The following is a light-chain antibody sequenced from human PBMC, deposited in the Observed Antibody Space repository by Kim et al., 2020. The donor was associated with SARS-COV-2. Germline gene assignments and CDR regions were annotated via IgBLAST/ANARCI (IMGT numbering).Light chain of an antibody. CDR1: SSDVGTYNH. J-gene: IGLJ1*01. Sequence: QSALTQTPSVSGSPGQSVTISCTGTSSDVGTYNHVSWYQQPPGTAPKLMIFEVSNRPSGVPDRFSGSKSDNTASLTISGLQAEDEADYYCCSDTSSNTYVFGTGTKVTVL. CDR2: EVS. V-gene: IGLV2-18*02. CDR3: CSDTSSNTYV.